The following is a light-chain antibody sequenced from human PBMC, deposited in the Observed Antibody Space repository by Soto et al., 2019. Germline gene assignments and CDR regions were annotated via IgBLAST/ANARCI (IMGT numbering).Light chain of an antibody. CDR3: SAYAGSNDFVV. CDR1: SSGIGHYNY. V-gene: IGLV2-8*01. Sequence: QSALTQPPSASGSPGQSVTISCTGTSSGIGHYNYVSWYQQHPGKAPKLVIYEFNKRPSGVPDRLSGSQSGNTASLTVSGLQAEDEADYFCSAYAGSNDFVVFGGGTKLTVL. CDR2: EFN. J-gene: IGLJ2*01.